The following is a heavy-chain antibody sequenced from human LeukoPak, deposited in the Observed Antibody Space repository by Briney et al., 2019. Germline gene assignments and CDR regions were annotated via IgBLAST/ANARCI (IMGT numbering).Heavy chain of an antibody. Sequence: ASVKVSXKASGYTFTSHYMHWVRQAPGQGLEWMGIINPSGGSTTYAQKFQGRVTMTRDTSTSTVYMELSSLRSEDTAVYYCATPGYYYDSSGYYPFDYWGQGTLVTVSS. D-gene: IGHD3-22*01. CDR1: GYTFTSHY. CDR3: ATPGYYYDSSGYYPFDY. J-gene: IGHJ4*02. V-gene: IGHV1-46*01. CDR2: INPSGGST.